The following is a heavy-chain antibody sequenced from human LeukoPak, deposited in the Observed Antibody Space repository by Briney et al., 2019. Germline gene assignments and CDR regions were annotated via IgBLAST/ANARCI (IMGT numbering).Heavy chain of an antibody. V-gene: IGHV4-59*08. CDR1: GGSISSYY. CDR3: ARHDRDSSGYLSN. CDR2: IYYSGST. D-gene: IGHD3-22*01. J-gene: IGHJ4*02. Sequence: SETLSLTCTVSGGSISSYYWSWIRQPPGKGLEWIGYIYYSGSTNYNPSLRSRVTISVDTSKNQFSLKLSSVTAADTAVYYCARHDRDSSGYLSNWGQGTLVTVSS.